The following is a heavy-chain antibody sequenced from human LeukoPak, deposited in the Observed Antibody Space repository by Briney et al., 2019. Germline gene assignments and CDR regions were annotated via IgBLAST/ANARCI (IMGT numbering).Heavy chain of an antibody. Sequence: SETLSLTCTVSGGSISSSSYYWSWIRQPPGKGLEWIGYIYYSGSTNYNPSLKSRVTISVDTSKNQFSLKLSSVTAADTAVYYCARHKIDGYNYFDYWGQGTLVTVSS. CDR1: GGSISSSSYY. CDR2: IYYSGST. J-gene: IGHJ4*02. V-gene: IGHV4-61*05. D-gene: IGHD5-12*01. CDR3: ARHKIDGYNYFDY.